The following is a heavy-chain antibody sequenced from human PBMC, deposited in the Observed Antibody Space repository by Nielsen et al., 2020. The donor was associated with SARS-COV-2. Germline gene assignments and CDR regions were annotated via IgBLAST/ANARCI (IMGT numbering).Heavy chain of an antibody. CDR1: GFTLGRFD. D-gene: IGHD3-9*01. Sequence: LSLTCAASGFTLGRFDMHWVRQSTGKGLEWLSAIGSAGDTYYPDSVKGRFTISRESAKNSLFLQMNSLRAEDTAVYYCAREDYDILTGYFKGMDVWGQGTTVTVSS. CDR3: AREDYDILTGYFKGMDV. CDR2: IGSAGDT. V-gene: IGHV3-13*04. J-gene: IGHJ6*02.